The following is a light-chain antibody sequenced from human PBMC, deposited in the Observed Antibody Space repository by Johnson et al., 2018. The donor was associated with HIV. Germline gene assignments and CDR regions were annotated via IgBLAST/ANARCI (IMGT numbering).Light chain of an antibody. CDR2: DND. Sequence: QSVLTQPPSVSAAPGQKVTISCSGSSSTIGTNYVSWYQQLPGTAPKLVIYDNDKRPSGIPDRFSASKSGTSATLGIPGLQTEDEADYYCGTWDSSLSGGLYVFGTGTRVTVL. J-gene: IGLJ1*01. CDR3: GTWDSSLSGGLYV. V-gene: IGLV1-51*01. CDR1: SSTIGTNY.